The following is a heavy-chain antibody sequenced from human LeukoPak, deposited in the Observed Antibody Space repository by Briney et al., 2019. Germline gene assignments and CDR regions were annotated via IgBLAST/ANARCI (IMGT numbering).Heavy chain of an antibody. CDR2: IKKDGSEK. CDR1: GFTFSSYW. CDR3: ARHLSGITGYTYGRGIDY. D-gene: IGHD5-18*01. V-gene: IGHV3-7*01. J-gene: IGHJ4*02. Sequence: GGSLRLSCAASGFTFSSYWMSWVRQAPGKGLEWVANIKKDGSEKYYVDSVKGRFTISRDNAKKSLYPQMNSLRAEDTAVYYCARHLSGITGYTYGRGIDYWGQGTLLTVSS.